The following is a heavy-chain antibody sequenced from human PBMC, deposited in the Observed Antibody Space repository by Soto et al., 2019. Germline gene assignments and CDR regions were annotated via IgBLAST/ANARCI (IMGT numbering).Heavy chain of an antibody. CDR2: ISSSSSTI. J-gene: IGHJ4*02. CDR3: ARDLNLGSFDY. V-gene: IGHV3-48*01. Sequence: GGSLRLSCAAYGFTFSSYSMNWVRQAPGKGLEWVSYISSSSSTIYYADSVKGRFTISRDNAKNSLYLQMNSLRAEDTAVYYCARDLNLGSFDYWGQGTLVTVSS. CDR1: GFTFSSYS.